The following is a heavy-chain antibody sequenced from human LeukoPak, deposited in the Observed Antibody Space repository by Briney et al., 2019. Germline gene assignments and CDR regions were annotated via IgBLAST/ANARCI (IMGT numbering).Heavy chain of an antibody. V-gene: IGHV3-64*04. CDR1: GFTFSSYG. Sequence: GGSLRLSCSASGFTFSSYGMHWVRQAPGKGLEYVSAISSNGGSTYYADSVKGRFTISRDNSKNTLYLQMNSLRAEDTAVYYCAKDRYSGLNTIDYWGQGTLVTVSS. J-gene: IGHJ4*02. CDR3: AKDRYSGLNTIDY. D-gene: IGHD6-13*01. CDR2: ISSNGGST.